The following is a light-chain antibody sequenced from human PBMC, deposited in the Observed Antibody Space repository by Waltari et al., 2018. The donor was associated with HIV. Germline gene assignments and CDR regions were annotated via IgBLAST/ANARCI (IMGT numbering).Light chain of an antibody. Sequence: IQMTQSPSSLSAYVGDRVTITCRASQGITSWVAWYQHKPGKAPRSLIYDSSNLQSGVPSRFSGSGSGTNFTLIISNLQPEDLATYYCQQYKSYPLTFGGGTKVEIK. V-gene: IGKV1D-16*01. J-gene: IGKJ4*01. CDR1: QGITSW. CDR2: DSS. CDR3: QQYKSYPLT.